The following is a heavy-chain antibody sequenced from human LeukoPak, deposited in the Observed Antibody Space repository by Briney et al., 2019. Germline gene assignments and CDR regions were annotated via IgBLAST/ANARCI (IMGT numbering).Heavy chain of an antibody. CDR3: ARVSSSSFLGY. J-gene: IGHJ4*02. D-gene: IGHD6-6*01. V-gene: IGHV3-21*01. CDR2: ISSGSSYM. Sequence: GGSLRLSCAASGFTFSSYSMNWVRQAPGKGLECVSSISSGSSYMYYADSVKGRFTISRDNAKNSLYLQMNSLRAEDTAVYYCARVSSSSFLGYWGQGTLVTVSS. CDR1: GFTFSSYS.